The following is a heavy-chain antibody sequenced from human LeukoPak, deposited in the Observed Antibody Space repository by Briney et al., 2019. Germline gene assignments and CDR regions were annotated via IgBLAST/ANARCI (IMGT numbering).Heavy chain of an antibody. CDR2: ISGSGGST. D-gene: IGHD3-10*01. V-gene: IGHV3-23*01. J-gene: IGHJ4*02. CDR1: GFTFSSYA. CDR3: AKDLSYYGSGSPGSGY. Sequence: PGGSLRLSCAASGFTFSSYAMHWVRQAPGKGLEWVSAISGSGGSTYYADSVKGRFTISRDNSKNTLYLQMNSLRAEDTAVYYCAKDLSYYGSGSPGSGYWGQGTLVTVSS.